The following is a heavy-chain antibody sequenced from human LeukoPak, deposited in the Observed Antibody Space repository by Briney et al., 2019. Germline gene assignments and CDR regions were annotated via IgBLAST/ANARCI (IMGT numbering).Heavy chain of an antibody. V-gene: IGHV3-30*02. CDR3: AKSHLPNAYSGTYCCDY. J-gene: IGHJ4*02. CDR2: IRYDESKK. Sequence: GGSLRLSCAASGFTFSYYGMHWVRQAPGKGLEWVAFIRYDESKKFYGDSVKGRFTISRDNSKNTLYLQMNGLRTEDTAVYYCAKSHLPNAYSGTYCCDYWGQGTLVTVSS. CDR1: GFTFSYYG. D-gene: IGHD1-26*01.